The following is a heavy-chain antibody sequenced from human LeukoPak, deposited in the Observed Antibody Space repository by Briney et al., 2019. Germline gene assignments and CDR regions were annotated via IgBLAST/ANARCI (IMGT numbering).Heavy chain of an antibody. V-gene: IGHV4-59*01. Sequence: PSETLSLTCTVSGGSISSYYWSWIRQPPGKGLEWIGYIYYSGSTNYDPSLKSRVTISVDTSKNQFSLKLSSVTAADTAVHYCARGSMVRGVIFDYWGQGTLVTVSS. CDR3: ARGSMVRGVIFDY. CDR1: GGSISSYY. D-gene: IGHD3-10*01. CDR2: IYYSGST. J-gene: IGHJ4*02.